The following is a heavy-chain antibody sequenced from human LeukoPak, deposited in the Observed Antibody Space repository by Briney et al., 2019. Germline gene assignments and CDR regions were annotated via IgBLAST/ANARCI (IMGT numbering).Heavy chain of an antibody. J-gene: IGHJ6*03. D-gene: IGHD6-13*01. Sequence: GGSLRLSCAASGFTFSDYYMSWIRQAPGKGLEWVSYISSSGSTIYYADSVKGRFTISRDNAKNSLYQQMNSLRAEDTAVYYCARDRVLSSWYLGHGDYYYMDVWGKGTTVTISS. CDR1: GFTFSDYY. V-gene: IGHV3-11*01. CDR2: ISSSGSTI. CDR3: ARDRVLSSWYLGHGDYYYMDV.